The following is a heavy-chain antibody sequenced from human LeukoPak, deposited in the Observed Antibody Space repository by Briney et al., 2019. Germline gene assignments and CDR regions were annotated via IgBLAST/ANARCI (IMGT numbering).Heavy chain of an antibody. CDR1: GYTFTGYY. CDR3: ARGLIITAAGFDP. J-gene: IGHJ5*02. V-gene: IGHV1-2*02. Sequence: GASVKVSCKASGYTFTGYYMHWVRQAPGQGLEWMGWINPNSGGTNYAQKFQGRVTMTRDTSISTAYMELSRLRSDDTAVYYCARGLIITAAGFDPWGQGTLVTVSS. CDR2: INPNSGGT. D-gene: IGHD6-13*01.